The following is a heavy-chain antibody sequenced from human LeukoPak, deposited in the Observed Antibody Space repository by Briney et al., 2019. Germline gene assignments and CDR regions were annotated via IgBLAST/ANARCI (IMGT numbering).Heavy chain of an antibody. CDR2: IYHSGST. V-gene: IGHV4-39*07. Sequence: PSETLSLTCTVSGVSISSSNSYWGWIRQPPGKGLEWIGSIYHSGSTYYNPSLKSRVTMSVDTSKNQFSLRLRSVTAADTAVYYCARGQARLAWFDPWGQGTLVTVSS. D-gene: IGHD6-19*01. CDR3: ARGQARLAWFDP. J-gene: IGHJ5*02. CDR1: GVSISSSNSY.